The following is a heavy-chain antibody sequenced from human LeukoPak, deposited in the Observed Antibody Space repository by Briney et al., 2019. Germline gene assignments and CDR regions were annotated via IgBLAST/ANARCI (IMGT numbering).Heavy chain of an antibody. CDR1: GFTFSSYG. Sequence: GGSLRLSCAAYGFTFSSYGMHWVRQAPGKGLEWVAVISYDGSNKYYADSVKGRFTISRDNSKNTLYLQMNSLRAEDTAVYYCAKPEQELVSPYYFDYWGQGTLVTVSS. J-gene: IGHJ4*02. D-gene: IGHD6-13*01. V-gene: IGHV3-30*18. CDR3: AKPEQELVSPYYFDY. CDR2: ISYDGSNK.